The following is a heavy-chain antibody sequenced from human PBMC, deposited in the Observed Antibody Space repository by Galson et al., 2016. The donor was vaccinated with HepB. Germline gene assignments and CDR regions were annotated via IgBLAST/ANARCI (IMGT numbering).Heavy chain of an antibody. CDR2: IGSAGDT. CDR1: GFIFSSHD. Sequence: SLRLSCAASGFIFSSHDFHWVRQRTGKGLEWVSAIGSAGDTDYPGSVKGRFTISRDDAKNSVYLQMNSLIAGDTAVYYCARGGLGSYYGYYYAMDVWGQGATVTVSS. D-gene: IGHD3-10*01. J-gene: IGHJ6*02. V-gene: IGHV3-13*01. CDR3: ARGGLGSYYGYYYAMDV.